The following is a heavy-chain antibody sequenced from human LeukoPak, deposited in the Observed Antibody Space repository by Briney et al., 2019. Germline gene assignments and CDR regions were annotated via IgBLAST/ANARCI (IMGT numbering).Heavy chain of an antibody. D-gene: IGHD3-9*01. J-gene: IGHJ4*02. CDR1: GFTFGGYY. CDR3: ATTHGDFDWLMYY. CDR2: ISNSAGTT. Sequence: AGGSLRLSCAASGFTFGGYYMNWIRQAPGKGLEWLSYISNSAGTTFYADSVKGRFTISRDKAKNSLYLQMNDLRAEDTAVYYCATTHGDFDWLMYYWGQGTLVTVSS. V-gene: IGHV3-11*04.